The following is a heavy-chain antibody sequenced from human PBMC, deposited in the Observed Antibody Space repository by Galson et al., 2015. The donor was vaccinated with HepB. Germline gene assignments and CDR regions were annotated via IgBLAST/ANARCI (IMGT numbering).Heavy chain of an antibody. CDR2: ISSSDRST. V-gene: IGHV3-48*02. J-gene: IGHJ5*02. Sequence: SLRLSCAASGFIFSSYSMSWVRQAPGKGLEWVSYISSSDRSTYYADSVKGRFTISRDNAKNSLYLQMNSLRDEDTAVYYCASVVYSGYDWVWGSWGQGTLVTVSS. D-gene: IGHD5-12*01. CDR1: GFIFSSYS. CDR3: ASVVYSGYDWVWGS.